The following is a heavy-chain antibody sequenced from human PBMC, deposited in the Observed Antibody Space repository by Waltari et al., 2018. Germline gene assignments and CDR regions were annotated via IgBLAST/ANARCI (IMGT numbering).Heavy chain of an antibody. J-gene: IGHJ2*01. Sequence: EVQLLESGGGLVQPGGSLRLSCAASGFTCSSYVMSWVRQAPGKGLEWVSDMSGTGGTTDYADSVKGRFTISRDNSKKTLYLQMKSLRGEDTAIYYCAKAPIGNSGYFDLWGRGTLVTVSS. CDR1: GFTCSSYV. D-gene: IGHD1-1*01. V-gene: IGHV3-23*01. CDR3: AKAPIGNSGYFDL. CDR2: MSGTGGTT.